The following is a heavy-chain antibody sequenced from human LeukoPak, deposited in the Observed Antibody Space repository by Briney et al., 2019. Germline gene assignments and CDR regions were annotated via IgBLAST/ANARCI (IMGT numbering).Heavy chain of an antibody. V-gene: IGHV1-69*13. J-gene: IGHJ4*02. CDR1: GGTFSSYG. CDR3: ARDSGSYEDY. Sequence: WASVKVSCKASGGTFSSYGVSWVRQAPGQGLEWMGGIIPIFATANYAQKFQGRVTIIADESTSTAYMELSSLRSEDTAVYYCARDSGSYEDYWGQGTLVTVSS. D-gene: IGHD1-26*01. CDR2: IIPIFATA.